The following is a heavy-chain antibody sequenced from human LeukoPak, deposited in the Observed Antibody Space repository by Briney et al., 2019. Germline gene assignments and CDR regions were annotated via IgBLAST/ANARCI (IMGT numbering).Heavy chain of an antibody. Sequence: SETLSLTCTVSGDSMNDYYWTWIRQPPGKGLEWIGYVHYSGSTNYNPSLKSRVTISLDTSKNQFSLKLSSVTAADTAVYYCARDRYCSGGVCYSGRFVPWGQGTLVIVSS. V-gene: IGHV4-59*01. CDR1: GDSMNDYY. J-gene: IGHJ5*02. CDR2: VHYSGST. CDR3: ARDRYCSGGVCYSGRFVP. D-gene: IGHD2-15*01.